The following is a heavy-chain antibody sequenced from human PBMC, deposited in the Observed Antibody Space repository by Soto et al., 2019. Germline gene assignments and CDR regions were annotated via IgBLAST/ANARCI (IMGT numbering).Heavy chain of an antibody. CDR2: ISAYNGNT. CDR1: GYTFTSYG. J-gene: IGHJ5*02. Sequence: GASVKVSCKASGYTFTSYGISWVRQAPGQGLERMGWISAYNGNTNYAQKLQGRVTMTTDTSTSTAYMELRSLRSDDTAVYYCARDRLDSEWFIMGSGGWFDPWGQGTLVTVSS. CDR3: ARDRLDSEWFIMGSGGWFDP. D-gene: IGHD3-3*01. V-gene: IGHV1-18*01.